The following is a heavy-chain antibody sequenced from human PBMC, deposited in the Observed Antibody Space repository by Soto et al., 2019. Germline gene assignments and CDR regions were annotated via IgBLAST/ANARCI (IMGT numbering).Heavy chain of an antibody. CDR1: GGSISSYY. J-gene: IGHJ6*03. CDR2: IYYSGST. D-gene: IGHD2-2*01. Sequence: ASETLSLTCTVSGGSISSYYWSWIRQPPGKGLEWIGYIYYSGSTNYNPSLKSRVTISVDTSKNQFSLKLSSVTAADTAVYYCARLDIVVVPAAAGGYYYYMDVWGKGTTVTVSS. V-gene: IGHV4-59*08. CDR3: ARLDIVVVPAAAGGYYYYMDV.